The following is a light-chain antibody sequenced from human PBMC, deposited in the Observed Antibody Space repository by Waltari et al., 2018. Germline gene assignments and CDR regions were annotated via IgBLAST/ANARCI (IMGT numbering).Light chain of an antibody. CDR2: AAS. V-gene: IGKV3-20*01. Sequence: EIVLTQSSGTLSLSAGERATLPCMASQTLNNNYLVWYQQKPGQSPGLLIFAASKRATGVPDRFSGSGSGTDFTLTISRLEPEDFAMYYCQQYGSSPYSFGQGARVDFK. CDR1: QTLNNNY. J-gene: IGKJ2*01. CDR3: QQYGSSPYS.